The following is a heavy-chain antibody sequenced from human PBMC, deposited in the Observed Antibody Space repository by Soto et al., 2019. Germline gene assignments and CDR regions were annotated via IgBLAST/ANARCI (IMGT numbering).Heavy chain of an antibody. Sequence: EVQLVESGGGLVQSGGSLRLSCAASGFIFSTYNMNWVRQAPGKGLEWVSDISGSGSTSYYADSVKGRFTISRDNEKNSLYLQMNSLRDEDTAVYYCVRGATHRTWFDPWGQGTLVTVSS. CDR3: VRGATHRTWFDP. J-gene: IGHJ5*02. V-gene: IGHV3-48*02. CDR2: ISGSGSTS. D-gene: IGHD1-26*01. CDR1: GFIFSTYN.